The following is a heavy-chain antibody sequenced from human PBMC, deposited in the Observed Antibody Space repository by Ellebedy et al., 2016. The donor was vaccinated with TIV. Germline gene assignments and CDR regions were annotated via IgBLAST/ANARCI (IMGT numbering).Heavy chain of an antibody. Sequence: GESLKISCGASGFSFRSYWMTWVRQAPGKGLEWVANIRQDGTKNSVDSVKGRFTISRDNAHNSLYLQMNSLRVEDTAVYYCARDGAYGDYAPGQYGMDVWGQGTTVIVS. J-gene: IGHJ6*02. CDR1: GFSFRSYW. D-gene: IGHD4-17*01. CDR2: IRQDGTK. CDR3: ARDGAYGDYAPGQYGMDV. V-gene: IGHV3-7*03.